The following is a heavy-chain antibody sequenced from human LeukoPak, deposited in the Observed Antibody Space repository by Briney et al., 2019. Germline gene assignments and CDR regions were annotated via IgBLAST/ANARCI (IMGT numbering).Heavy chain of an antibody. D-gene: IGHD1-7*01. CDR1: GYTFTNYD. Sequence: GASVKVSCKASGYTFTNYDINWVRQATGQGLEWMGWMNPNSGNTGYAQKFQGRVAMTRNTSISTAYMELSSLRSEDTAVYYCARVGQWRNYNAFDIWGQGTMVTVSS. V-gene: IGHV1-8*02. CDR2: MNPNSGNT. CDR3: ARVGQWRNYNAFDI. J-gene: IGHJ3*02.